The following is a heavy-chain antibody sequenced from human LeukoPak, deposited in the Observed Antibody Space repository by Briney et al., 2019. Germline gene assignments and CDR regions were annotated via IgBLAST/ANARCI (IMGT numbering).Heavy chain of an antibody. V-gene: IGHV3-7*01. J-gene: IGHJ4*02. CDR2: IKQDGSEK. CDR1: GFTFSSYW. CDR3: ARGFELDY. Sequence: GGSLRLSCAASGFTFSSYWMSWVRQAPGKGLEWVANIKQDGSEKYYVGSVKGRFTISRDDARNSLYLQMNSLRAEDTAVYFCARGFELDYWGQGTLVTVSS.